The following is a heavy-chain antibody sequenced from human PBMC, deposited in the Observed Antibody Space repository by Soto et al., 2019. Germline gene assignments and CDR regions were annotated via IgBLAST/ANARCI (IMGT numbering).Heavy chain of an antibody. CDR2: INPNSGGT. Sequence: ASVKVSCKASGYTFTGYYMHWVRQAPGQGLEWMGWINPNSGGTNYAQKFQGRVTMTRDTSISTAYMELSRLRSDDTAVYYCAREHMGGESIAVAALDGYWGQGTLVTVSS. D-gene: IGHD6-19*01. J-gene: IGHJ4*02. CDR3: AREHMGGESIAVAALDGY. CDR1: GYTFTGYY. V-gene: IGHV1-2*02.